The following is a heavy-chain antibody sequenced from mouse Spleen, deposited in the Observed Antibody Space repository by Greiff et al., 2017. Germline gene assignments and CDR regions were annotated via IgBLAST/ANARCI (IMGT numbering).Heavy chain of an antibody. J-gene: IGHJ4*01. Sequence: QVQLQQSGPELVKPGASVKISCKASGYAFSSSWMNWVKQRPGKGLEWIGRIYPGDGDTNYNGKFKGKATLTADKSSSTAYMQLSSLTSEDSAVYFCARELWSRRLYAMDYWGQGTSVTVSS. D-gene: IGHD2-2*01. V-gene: IGHV1-82*01. CDR2: IYPGDGDT. CDR3: ARELWSRRLYAMDY. CDR1: GYAFSSSW.